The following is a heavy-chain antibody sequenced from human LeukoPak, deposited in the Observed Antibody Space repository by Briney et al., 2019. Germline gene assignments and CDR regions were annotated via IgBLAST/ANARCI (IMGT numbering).Heavy chain of an antibody. CDR2: ISGSGGST. J-gene: IGHJ4*02. V-gene: IGHV3-23*01. Sequence: GGSLRLSCAASGFTFSTYSMNWVRQTPGKGLEWVSAISGSGGSTYYADSVKGRFTISRDNSKNTLYLQMNSLRAEDTAVYYCAKGDSSGWYGPFDYWGQGTLVTVSS. CDR1: GFTFSTYS. CDR3: AKGDSSGWYGPFDY. D-gene: IGHD6-19*01.